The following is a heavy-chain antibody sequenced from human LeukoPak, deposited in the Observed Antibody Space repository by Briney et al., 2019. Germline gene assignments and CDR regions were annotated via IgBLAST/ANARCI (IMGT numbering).Heavy chain of an antibody. J-gene: IGHJ4*02. CDR1: GFTFSSYS. Sequence: GGSLRLSCAASGFTFSSYSMNWVRQAPGKGLEWVSYISSSSTIYYADSVKGRFTISRDNAKNSLYLQMNSLRDEDTAVYYCARVGIVATLDYWGQGTLVTVSS. D-gene: IGHD5-12*01. CDR2: ISSSSTI. CDR3: ARVGIVATLDY. V-gene: IGHV3-48*02.